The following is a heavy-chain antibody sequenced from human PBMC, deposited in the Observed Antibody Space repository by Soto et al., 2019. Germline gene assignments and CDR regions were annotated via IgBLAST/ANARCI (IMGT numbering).Heavy chain of an antibody. Sequence: PGGSLRLSCAASGFTFSSYSVNWVRQAPGKGLEWVSSISSSSSYIYYADSVKGRFTISRDNAKNSLYLQMNSLRAEDTAVYYCARVSGYCSSTSCYGGDTGMDVWGQGTTVTVSS. CDR2: ISSSSSYI. D-gene: IGHD2-2*01. CDR3: ARVSGYCSSTSCYGGDTGMDV. V-gene: IGHV3-21*01. CDR1: GFTFSSYS. J-gene: IGHJ6*02.